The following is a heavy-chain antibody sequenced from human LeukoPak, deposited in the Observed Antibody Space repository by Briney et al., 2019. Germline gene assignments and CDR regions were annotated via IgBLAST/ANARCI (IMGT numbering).Heavy chain of an antibody. CDR3: AKAIKDTAMSPKYYYYMDV. D-gene: IGHD5-18*01. CDR2: ISWDGGST. V-gene: IGHV3-43D*03. J-gene: IGHJ6*03. CDR1: GFTFDDHA. Sequence: GGSLRLSCAASGFTFDDHAMHWVRQAPGKGLEWVSLISWDGGSTYYADSVKGRFTISRDNSKNSLYLQVNSLRAEDTALYYCAKAIKDTAMSPKYYYYMDVWGKGTTVTVSS.